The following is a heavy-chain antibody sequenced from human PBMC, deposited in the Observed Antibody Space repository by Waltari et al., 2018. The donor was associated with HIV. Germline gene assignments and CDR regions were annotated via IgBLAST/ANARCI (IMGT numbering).Heavy chain of an antibody. D-gene: IGHD3-16*01. V-gene: IGHV1-58*02. CDR1: GFPFTSSA. CDR3: AADPLWGSYYRYYGMDV. Sequence: QMQLVQSGPAVKKPGTSVKVSCKASGFPFTSSAMPWVRQARGQRLEWIGWIVVGSGNTNYAQKFQERVTITRDMSTSTAYMELSSLRSEDTAVYYCAADPLWGSYYRYYGMDVWGQGTTVTVSS. CDR2: IVVGSGNT. J-gene: IGHJ6*02.